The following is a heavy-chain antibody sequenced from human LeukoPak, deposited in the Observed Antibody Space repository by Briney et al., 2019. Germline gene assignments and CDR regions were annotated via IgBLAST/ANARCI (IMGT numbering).Heavy chain of an antibody. CDR2: ITASGTAM. J-gene: IGHJ5*02. V-gene: IGHV3-48*01. Sequence: GGSLRLSCAASGFTFSSYSMNWVRQAPGNGLEWVSHITASGTAMFYADSVKGRFTISRDNAKNSLYLQMNNLRGEDTAIYYCARDAGNSGYGCDLWGQGTLVTVSS. D-gene: IGHD5-12*01. CDR3: ARDAGNSGYGCDL. CDR1: GFTFSSYS.